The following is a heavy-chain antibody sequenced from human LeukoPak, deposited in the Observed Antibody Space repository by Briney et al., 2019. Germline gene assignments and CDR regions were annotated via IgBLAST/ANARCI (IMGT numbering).Heavy chain of an antibody. D-gene: IGHD1-14*01. Sequence: SETLSLTCAVSGASIDSHSWWSWVRQPPGKGLEWIGEIYHSGGANYKPSLKSRATMSVDTSKNHFSLKLTSVTAADTAVYYCAYNRNFALDNWGQGTLVTVSS. CDR2: IYHSGGA. J-gene: IGHJ4*02. CDR1: GASIDSHSW. V-gene: IGHV4/OR15-8*01. CDR3: AYNRNFALDN.